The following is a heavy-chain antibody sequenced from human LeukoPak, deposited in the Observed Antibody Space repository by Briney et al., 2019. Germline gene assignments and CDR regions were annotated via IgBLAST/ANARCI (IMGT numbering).Heavy chain of an antibody. CDR2: IIPIFGTA. D-gene: IGHD3-3*01. CDR3: AKLKYYDFWSGVDY. CDR1: GGTFSSYA. J-gene: IGHJ4*02. V-gene: IGHV1-69*13. Sequence: SVKVSCKASGGTFSSYAISWVRQAPGQGLEWMGGIIPIFGTANYARKFQGRVTITADESTSTAYMELSSLRSEDTAVYYCAKLKYYDFWSGVDYWGQGTLVTVSS.